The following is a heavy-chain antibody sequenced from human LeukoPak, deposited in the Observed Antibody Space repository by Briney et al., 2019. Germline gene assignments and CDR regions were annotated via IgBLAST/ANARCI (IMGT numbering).Heavy chain of an antibody. J-gene: IGHJ4*02. CDR1: GYTLTELS. CDR2: FDTEDGET. CDR3: ATAGAYVGLAFDY. Sequence: GASVKVSCKVSGYTLTELSIHWVRQAPGKGLEWMGVFDTEDGETIYGQMCQGRVTLTEDTSTDTAFIEMSRLRSEDTAVYYCATAGAYVGLAFDYWGRGTMVNVSS. V-gene: IGHV1-24*01. D-gene: IGHD6-19*01.